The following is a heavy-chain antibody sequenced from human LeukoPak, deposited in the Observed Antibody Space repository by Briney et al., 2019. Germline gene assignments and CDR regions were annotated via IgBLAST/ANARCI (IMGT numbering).Heavy chain of an antibody. D-gene: IGHD3-16*02. CDR1: GFAFSSYA. J-gene: IGHJ4*02. Sequence: PGGSLRLSCAASGFAFSSYAMSWVRQAPGKGLEWVSAISSSGGSTYYADSVKGRFTISRDNSKNTLYLQMNSLRAEDTAVYYCAKGEASMMGLRLGELSSWGQGTLVTVSS. CDR2: ISSSGGST. V-gene: IGHV3-23*01. CDR3: AKGEASMMGLRLGELSS.